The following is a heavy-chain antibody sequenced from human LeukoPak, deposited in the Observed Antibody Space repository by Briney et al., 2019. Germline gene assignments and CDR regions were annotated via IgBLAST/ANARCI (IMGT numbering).Heavy chain of an antibody. CDR3: AKDQYDYVRGEFDY. J-gene: IGHJ4*02. CDR2: ISYDGNDK. CDR1: GFTFSSYD. D-gene: IGHD3-16*01. V-gene: IGHV3-30*18. Sequence: GGSLRLSCAASGFTFSSYDMHWVRQAPGKGLEWVAVISYDGNDKHYADTVKGRFTISRDNSKNTLYLQMNSLRVEDTAVYYCAKDQYDYVRGEFDYWGQGTLVTVSS.